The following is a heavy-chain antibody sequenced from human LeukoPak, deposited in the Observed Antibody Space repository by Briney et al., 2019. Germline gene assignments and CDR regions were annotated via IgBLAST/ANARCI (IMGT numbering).Heavy chain of an antibody. CDR1: GFTFSSYG. V-gene: IGHV3-33*01. CDR3: ARDLTGATVTTYFDY. D-gene: IGHD4-17*01. Sequence: GRSLRLSCAASGFTFSSYGMHWVSQAPGKGLEWVAVIWYDGSNKYYADSVKGRFTISRDNSKNTLYLQMNSLRAEDTAVYYCARDLTGATVTTYFDYWGQGTLVTVSS. CDR2: IWYDGSNK. J-gene: IGHJ4*02.